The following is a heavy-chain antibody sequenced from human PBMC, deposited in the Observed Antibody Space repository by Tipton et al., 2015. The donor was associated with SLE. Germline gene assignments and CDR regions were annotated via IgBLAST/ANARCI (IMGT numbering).Heavy chain of an antibody. Sequence: TLSLTCTVSGGSISSSSHYWGWIRQPPGKGLEWIGSIYYSGSTYYNPSLKSRVTISVDTSKNQFSLKLSSVTAADTAVYYCARAGGLRYFEQPFDYWGQGTLVTVAS. V-gene: IGHV4-39*07. CDR2: IYYSGST. J-gene: IGHJ4*02. CDR3: ARAGGLRYFEQPFDY. CDR1: GGSISSSSHY. D-gene: IGHD3-9*01.